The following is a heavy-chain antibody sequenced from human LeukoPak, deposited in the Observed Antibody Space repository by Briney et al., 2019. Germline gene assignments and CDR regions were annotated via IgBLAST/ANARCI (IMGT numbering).Heavy chain of an antibody. CDR1: GGSISSYY. D-gene: IGHD2-21*01. CDR3: ARDKPGCGGDCYFYYFDY. V-gene: IGHV4-4*07. J-gene: IGHJ4*02. Sequence: SETLSLTCTVSGGSISSYYWSWIRQPAGKGLEWIGRIYTSGSTNYNPSLKSRVTMSVDTSKNQFSLKLSSVTVADTAVYYCARDKPGCGGDCYFYYFDYWGQGTLVTVSS. CDR2: IYTSGST.